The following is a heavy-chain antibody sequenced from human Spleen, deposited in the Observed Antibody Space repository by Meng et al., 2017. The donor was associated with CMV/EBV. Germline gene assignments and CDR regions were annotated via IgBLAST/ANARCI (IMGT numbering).Heavy chain of an antibody. V-gene: IGHV1-2*02. D-gene: IGHD4/OR15-4a*01. CDR3: ARGEDYGWFDT. Sequence: SSKASGYTFTGYYIRWVRQAPGQGLEWMGWINPNPSTTNSAQKFQGRVNMTRDTSISTAYMELSRLRSDDTAVYYCARGEDYGWFDTWGQGTLVTVSS. CDR2: INPNPSTT. J-gene: IGHJ5*02. CDR1: GYTFTGYY.